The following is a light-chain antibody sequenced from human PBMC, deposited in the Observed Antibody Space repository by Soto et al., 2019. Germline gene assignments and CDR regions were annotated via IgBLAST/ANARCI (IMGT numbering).Light chain of an antibody. CDR2: LNSDGSH. CDR3: QTWGAGIVV. CDR1: SGNSNYA. J-gene: IGLJ2*01. Sequence: QPVLTQSPSASASLGASVKLTCTLSSGNSNYAIAWHQQQSEKGPRYLMKLNSDGSHSKGHGIPDRFSGSSSGAERYLTISGRQSEDEADYFGQTWGAGIVVFGGGTKVTVL. V-gene: IGLV4-69*01.